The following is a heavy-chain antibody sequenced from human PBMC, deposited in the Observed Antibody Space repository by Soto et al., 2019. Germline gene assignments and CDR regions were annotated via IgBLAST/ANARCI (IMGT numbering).Heavy chain of an antibody. V-gene: IGHV4-61*01. J-gene: IGHJ4*02. D-gene: IGHD3-3*01. CDR1: GGSFKSGSYS. CDR3: ARDFAYFDT. Sequence: SETLSLTCTVSGGSFKSGSYSWRGLRQPPGKRLEWIGYVYHTKRNSNNPTLKSRVSISMDTYKNRFSLNLDSVNAADTAVYFCARDFAYFDTWGQGTMVTVSS. CDR2: VYHTKRN.